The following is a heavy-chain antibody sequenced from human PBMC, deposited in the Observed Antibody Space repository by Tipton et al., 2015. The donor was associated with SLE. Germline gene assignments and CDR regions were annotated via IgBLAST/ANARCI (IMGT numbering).Heavy chain of an antibody. D-gene: IGHD3-16*01. CDR3: AKADYDDTDYYYYGLDV. J-gene: IGHJ6*02. V-gene: IGHV3-43D*04. CDR1: GFTFDDYA. Sequence: GSLRLSCAAPGFTFDDYAMHWVRQAPGKGLEWVSLISWDGGSTYYADSVKGRFTISRDNSKNSLFLQMNSLRGEDTALYYCAKADYDDTDYYYYGLDVWGQGTTVTVSS. CDR2: ISWDGGST.